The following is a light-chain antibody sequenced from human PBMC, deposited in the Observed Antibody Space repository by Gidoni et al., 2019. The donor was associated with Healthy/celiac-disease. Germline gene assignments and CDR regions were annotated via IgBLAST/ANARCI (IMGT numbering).Light chain of an antibody. CDR1: QSVSSSY. J-gene: IGKJ2*01. CDR2: GAS. V-gene: IGKV3-20*01. Sequence: EMMLTQSPGTPSLSPGERATLSCRHSQSVSSSYLAWYQQKPGQAPRLLIYGASSRATGIPDRFSGSGSGADFTLTISRLEPEDFAVYYCQQYGSSPSYTFGQGTKLEIK. CDR3: QQYGSSPSYT.